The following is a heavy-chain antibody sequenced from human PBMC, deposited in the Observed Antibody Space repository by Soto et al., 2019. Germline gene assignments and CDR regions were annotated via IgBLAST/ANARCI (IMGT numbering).Heavy chain of an antibody. D-gene: IGHD2-15*01. CDR3: ARETPCGSGGSCYSAWFDP. CDR1: GGSISSGDYY. V-gene: IGHV4-30-4*01. J-gene: IGHJ5*02. Sequence: PSETLSLTCTVSGGSISSGDYYWSWIRQPPGKGLEWIGYIYYSGSTYYNPSLKSRVTISVDTSKNQFSLKLSSVTAADTAVYYCARETPCGSGGSCYSAWFDPWGQGTLVTVPS. CDR2: IYYSGST.